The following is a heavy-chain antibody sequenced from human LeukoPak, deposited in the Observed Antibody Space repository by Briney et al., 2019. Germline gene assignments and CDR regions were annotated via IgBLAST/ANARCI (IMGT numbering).Heavy chain of an antibody. Sequence: SETLSLTCAVYGGSFSGYYWSWIRQPPGKGLEWIGEINHSGSTNYNPSLKSRVTISVDTSKNQFSLKLSSVTAADTAVYYCARGLPDYDDYVGLRFDPWGQGTLVTVSS. CDR2: INHSGST. CDR1: GGSFSGYY. V-gene: IGHV4-34*01. J-gene: IGHJ5*02. CDR3: ARGLPDYDDYVGLRFDP. D-gene: IGHD4-17*01.